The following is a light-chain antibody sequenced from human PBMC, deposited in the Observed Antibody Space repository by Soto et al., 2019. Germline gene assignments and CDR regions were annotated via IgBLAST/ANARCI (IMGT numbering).Light chain of an antibody. J-gene: IGKJ5*01. V-gene: IGKV3D-15*01. Sequence: EILLTQSPGTLSLSPGERATLSCRASQSVSSNLAWYQQKPGQAPRLLISGASTRATGVPARFSGSGYGTEFTLTITSLKSEDFAVYCCQQYNNSPLTFGPGTRLEIK. CDR3: QQYNNSPLT. CDR2: GAS. CDR1: QSVSSN.